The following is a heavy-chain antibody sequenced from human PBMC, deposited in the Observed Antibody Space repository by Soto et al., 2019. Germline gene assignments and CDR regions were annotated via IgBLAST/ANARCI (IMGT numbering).Heavy chain of an antibody. CDR1: GFTFSSYE. D-gene: IGHD3-3*01. V-gene: IGHV3-48*03. CDR3: ARDRYDFWSGYWAFDI. J-gene: IGHJ3*02. Sequence: EVQLVESGGGLVQPGGSLRLSCAASGFTFSSYEMNWVRQAPGKGLEWVSYISSSGSTIYYADSVKGRFTISRDNAKNSLYLQMNSLRAEDTAVYYCARDRYDFWSGYWAFDIWGQGTMVTVS. CDR2: ISSSGSTI.